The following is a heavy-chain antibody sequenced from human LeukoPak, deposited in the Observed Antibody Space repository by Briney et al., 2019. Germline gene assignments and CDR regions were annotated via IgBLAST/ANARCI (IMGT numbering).Heavy chain of an antibody. CDR1: GGTFSSYA. CDR3: ARGGKLWFGESYYFDY. CDR2: IIPIFGTA. D-gene: IGHD3-10*01. Sequence: ASVKASCKASGGTFSSYAISWVRQAPGQGLEWMGGIIPIFGTANYAQKFQGRVTITADESTSTAYMELSSLRSEDTAVYYCARGGKLWFGESYYFDYWGQGTLVTVSS. J-gene: IGHJ4*02. V-gene: IGHV1-69*13.